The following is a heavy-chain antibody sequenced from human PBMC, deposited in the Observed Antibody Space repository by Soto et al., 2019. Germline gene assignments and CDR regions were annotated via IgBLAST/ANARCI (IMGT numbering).Heavy chain of an antibody. CDR3: VRGYFDSSGYSNPFDS. D-gene: IGHD3-22*01. CDR2: ISYSGST. J-gene: IGHJ4*01. Sequence: ETLSLTCAVSGGSISSYYWSWIRQPPGMRLEWIGYISYSGSTNYNPSLKSRVTISVDTFKNQFSLRLNSVTAADTAVYYCVRGYFDSSGYSNPFDSWG. CDR1: GGSISSYY. V-gene: IGHV4-59*08.